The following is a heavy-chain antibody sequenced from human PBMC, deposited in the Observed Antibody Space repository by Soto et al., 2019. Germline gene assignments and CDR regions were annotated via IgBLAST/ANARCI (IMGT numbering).Heavy chain of an antibody. CDR2: FDPEDGET. J-gene: IGHJ4*02. Sequence: ASVKVSCKASGYTSTNYVMHWVRQAPGKGLEWMGGFDPEDGETIYAQKFQGRVTMTEDTSTDTAYMELSSLRSEDTAVYYCATDYYDSSGHIIDYWGQGTLVTVSS. V-gene: IGHV1-24*01. CDR1: GYTSTNYV. D-gene: IGHD3-22*01. CDR3: ATDYYDSSGHIIDY.